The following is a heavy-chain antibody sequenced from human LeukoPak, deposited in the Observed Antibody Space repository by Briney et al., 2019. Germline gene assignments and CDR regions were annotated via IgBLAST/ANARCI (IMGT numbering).Heavy chain of an antibody. Sequence: ASVKVSCKASGGTFSSYAISWVRQAPGQGLEWMGRIIPILGIANYAQKFQGRVTITADKSTSTAYMELSSLRSEDTAVYYCARDFHSSSWYPKYRYFDLWGRGTLVTVSS. CDR1: GGTFSSYA. J-gene: IGHJ2*01. CDR2: IIPILGIA. CDR3: ARDFHSSSWYPKYRYFDL. D-gene: IGHD6-13*01. V-gene: IGHV1-69*04.